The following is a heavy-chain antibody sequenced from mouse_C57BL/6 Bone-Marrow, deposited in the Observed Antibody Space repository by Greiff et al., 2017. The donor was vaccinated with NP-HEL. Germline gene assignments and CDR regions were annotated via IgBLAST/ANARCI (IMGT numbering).Heavy chain of an antibody. CDR3: ERLSYYGPFAY. V-gene: IGHV5-12*01. CDR2: ISNGGGST. D-gene: IGHD1-1*01. CDR1: GFTFSDYY. Sequence: EVKLMESGGGLVQPGGSLKLSCAASGFTFSDYYMYWVRQTPEKRLEWVAYISNGGGSTYYPDTVKGRFTISRDNAKNTLYLQMSRLKSEDTAMYYCERLSYYGPFAYWGQGTLVTVSA. J-gene: IGHJ3*01.